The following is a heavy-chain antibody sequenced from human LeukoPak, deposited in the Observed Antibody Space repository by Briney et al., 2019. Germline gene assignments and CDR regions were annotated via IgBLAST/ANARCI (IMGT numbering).Heavy chain of an antibody. Sequence: SETLSLTCAVSADSFSSHNWSWGRQTPGKGLEWSWYISFIGSTNHNTPTTSRVTISIDTSKNQFALKLSSVTAGDTAVYYCARDLVTVTKGFDIWGQGTMVSVSS. D-gene: IGHD4-17*01. CDR3: ARDLVTVTKGFDI. CDR1: ADSFSSHN. CDR2: ISFIGST. V-gene: IGHV4-59*11. J-gene: IGHJ3*02.